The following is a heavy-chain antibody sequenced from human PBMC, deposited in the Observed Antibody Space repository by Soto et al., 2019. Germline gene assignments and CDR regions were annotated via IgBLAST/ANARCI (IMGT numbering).Heavy chain of an antibody. D-gene: IGHD6-13*01. CDR3: AKGGIAAHDYYYCYMDV. CDR1: GFTFSSYA. Sequence: GGSLRLSCAASGFTFSSYAMSWVRQAPGKGLEWVSAISGSGGSTYYADSVKGRFTISRDNSKNTLYLQMNSLRAEDTAVYYCAKGGIAAHDYYYCYMDVWGKGTTVTVSS. CDR2: ISGSGGST. V-gene: IGHV3-23*01. J-gene: IGHJ6*03.